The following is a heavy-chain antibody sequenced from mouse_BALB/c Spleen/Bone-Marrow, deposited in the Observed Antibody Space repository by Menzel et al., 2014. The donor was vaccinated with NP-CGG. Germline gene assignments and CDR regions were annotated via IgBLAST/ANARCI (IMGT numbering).Heavy chain of an antibody. CDR2: IYPGDGDT. V-gene: IGHV1-80*01. CDR3: VRGGISVDY. CDR1: GYAFSVYW. J-gene: IGHJ2*01. Sequence: QVQLQQPGAELVRPGSSVKISCKASGYAFSVYWMNWVKQRPGQGLEWLGQIYPGDGDTNYNGKFKGRATLTADKSSTTAYMQLSSLTSEDSAVYFCVRGGISVDYWGQGTTLTVSS.